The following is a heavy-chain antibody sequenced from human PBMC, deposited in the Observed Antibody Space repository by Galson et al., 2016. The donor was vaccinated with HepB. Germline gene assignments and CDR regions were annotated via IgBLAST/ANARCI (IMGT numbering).Heavy chain of an antibody. D-gene: IGHD3-3*01. V-gene: IGHV4-31*03. CDR1: GGSISSGDYY. CDR2: ISYSGST. Sequence: LSLTCTVSGGSISSGDYYWSWIRQHPGKGLEWIGYISYSGSTYYNPSLKSRVTISVDTSKDQFSLKLSSVTAADTAVYYCARVGRLDFWSGFYVPPFDFWGQGTLVTVSS. CDR3: ARVGRLDFWSGFYVPPFDF. J-gene: IGHJ4*02.